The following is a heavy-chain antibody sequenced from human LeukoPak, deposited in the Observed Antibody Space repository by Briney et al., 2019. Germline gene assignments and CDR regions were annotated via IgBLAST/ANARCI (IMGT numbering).Heavy chain of an antibody. CDR3: AREGEMATIIGAFDI. Sequence: PGGSLRLSCAASGFTFDDYGMSWVRQAPGKGLEWVSGINWNGGSTGYADSVKGRFTISRDNAKNSLYLQMNSLRAEDTALYYCAREGEMATIIGAFDIWGQGTMVTVSS. D-gene: IGHD5-24*01. CDR2: INWNGGST. J-gene: IGHJ3*02. V-gene: IGHV3-20*04. CDR1: GFTFDDYG.